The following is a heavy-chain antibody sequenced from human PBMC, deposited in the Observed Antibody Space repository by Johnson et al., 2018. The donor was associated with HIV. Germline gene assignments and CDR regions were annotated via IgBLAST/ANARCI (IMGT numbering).Heavy chain of an antibody. CDR1: GFTFSDYY. V-gene: IGHV3-11*04. CDR3: ARAFPPSGYDFRGRSYAFDI. D-gene: IGHD5-12*01. J-gene: IGHJ3*02. CDR2: ISKSGSTI. Sequence: QMLLVESGGGLVKPGGSLRLSCAASGFTFSDYYMTWSRQDPGKGLEWISYISKSGSTIYYADSVKGRFTISRDNAKNSLYLQMNSLRAEDTAFYYCARAFPPSGYDFRGRSYAFDIWGQGTMVTVSS.